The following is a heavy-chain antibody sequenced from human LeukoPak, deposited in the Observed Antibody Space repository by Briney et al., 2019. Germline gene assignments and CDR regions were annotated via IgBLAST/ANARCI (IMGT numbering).Heavy chain of an antibody. J-gene: IGHJ3*02. D-gene: IGHD6-19*01. Sequence: SETLSLTCTVSGGSISSYYWGWIRQPPGKGLEWIGSIYYSGSNNYNPSLKSRVTISVDTSKNQFSLKLSSVAAADTAVYYCARETSGAVAAFDIWGQGTMVTVSS. CDR3: ARETSGAVAAFDI. CDR2: IYYSGSN. V-gene: IGHV4-59*01. CDR1: GGSISSYY.